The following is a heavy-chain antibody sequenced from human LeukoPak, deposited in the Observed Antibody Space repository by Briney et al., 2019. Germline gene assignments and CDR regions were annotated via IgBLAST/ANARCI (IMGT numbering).Heavy chain of an antibody. D-gene: IGHD5-12*01. CDR2: IKQDGSEK. Sequence: GGSLSLSCAASGFTLSSYWMSWVRQAPGKGLEWVADIKQDGSEKYYVDSVKGRFTISRDNAKNSLYLQMNSLRAEDTAVYYCATLVATTRFDYWGQGTLATVSS. J-gene: IGHJ4*02. V-gene: IGHV3-7*01. CDR3: ATLVATTRFDY. CDR1: GFTLSSYW.